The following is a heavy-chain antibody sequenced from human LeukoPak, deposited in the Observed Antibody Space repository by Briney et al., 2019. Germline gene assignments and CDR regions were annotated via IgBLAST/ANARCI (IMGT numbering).Heavy chain of an antibody. V-gene: IGHV3-33*01. J-gene: IGHJ4*02. CDR2: IWYDGSNK. CDR1: GFTFSSYG. D-gene: IGHD1-26*01. Sequence: PGGSLRLSCAASGFTFSSYGMHWVRQAPGKGLEWVAVIWYDGSNKYYADSVKGRFTISRDNSKNTLYLQMNSLRAEDTAVYYCARDLESVGATGVGYWGQGTLVTVSS. CDR3: ARDLESVGATGVGY.